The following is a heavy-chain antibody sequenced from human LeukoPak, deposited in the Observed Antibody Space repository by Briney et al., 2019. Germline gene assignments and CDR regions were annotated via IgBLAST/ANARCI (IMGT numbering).Heavy chain of an antibody. V-gene: IGHV1-2*02. Sequence: ASVTVSCKASGYTFTVYYMHWVRQAPGQGLEWMGWINPNSGDTNYAQKFQGRVTMTRDTSISTVYMELSSLRSDDTAVYYCAKGRLSGSYNRFDYWGLGTLVTVSS. D-gene: IGHD1-26*01. CDR3: AKGRLSGSYNRFDY. CDR2: INPNSGDT. J-gene: IGHJ4*02. CDR1: GYTFTVYY.